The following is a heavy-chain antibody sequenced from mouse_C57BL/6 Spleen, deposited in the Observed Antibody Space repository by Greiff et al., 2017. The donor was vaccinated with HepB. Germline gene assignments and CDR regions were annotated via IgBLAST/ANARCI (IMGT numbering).Heavy chain of an antibody. D-gene: IGHD2-1*01. CDR3: ARGGYYGNYGYFDV. CDR1: GYTFTSYW. V-gene: IGHV1-61*01. Sequence: VQLQQPGAELVRPGSSVKLSCKASGYTFTSYWMDWVKQRPGQGLEWIGNIYPSDSETHYNQKFKDKATLTVDKSSSTAYMQLSSLTSEDSAVYYCARGGYYGNYGYFDVWGTGTTVTVSS. CDR2: IYPSDSET. J-gene: IGHJ1*03.